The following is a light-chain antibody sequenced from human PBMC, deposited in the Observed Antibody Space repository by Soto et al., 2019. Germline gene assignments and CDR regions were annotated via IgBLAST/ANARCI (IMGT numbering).Light chain of an antibody. CDR3: LQSDSTPRT. V-gene: IGKV1-39*01. CDR2: SAS. CDR1: YRIGTY. Sequence: TPSSFFPSATVGGRGTNPCRASYRIGTYLSWYQQKPGKAPKLLIYSASTLQSGVPSRFSGSGSGTDFTLSITSLQTEDFATYYCLQSDSTPRTFGQGTKVEI. J-gene: IGKJ1*01.